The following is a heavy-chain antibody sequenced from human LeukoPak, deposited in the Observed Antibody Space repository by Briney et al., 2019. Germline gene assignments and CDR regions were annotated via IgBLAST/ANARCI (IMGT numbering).Heavy chain of an antibody. D-gene: IGHD3-10*02. CDR3: ARAFVFGWTGADY. CDR2: ISSSSSYI. CDR1: GFTFSSYS. Sequence: GGSLRLSCAASGFTFSSYSVTWVRQAPGKGLEWVSSISSSSSYIYYADSVKGRFTISRDNAKNSLYLQMNSLRAEDTAVYYCARAFVFGWTGADYWGQGTLVTVSS. V-gene: IGHV3-21*01. J-gene: IGHJ4*02.